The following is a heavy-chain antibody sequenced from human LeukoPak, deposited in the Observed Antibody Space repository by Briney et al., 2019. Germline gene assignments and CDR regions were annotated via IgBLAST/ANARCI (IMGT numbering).Heavy chain of an antibody. J-gene: IGHJ4*02. Sequence: ASQTLSLTCTVSGDSISSGGYYWSWIRQPAGKGLEWIGRIYTSGATNYNTSLQSRVTMSLDTSKSQLSLKLSSVTAADTAVYFCAREGNNWYRALDYWGQGSLVTVSS. V-gene: IGHV4-61*02. CDR3: AREGNNWYRALDY. CDR2: IYTSGAT. D-gene: IGHD6-13*01. CDR1: GDSISSGGYY.